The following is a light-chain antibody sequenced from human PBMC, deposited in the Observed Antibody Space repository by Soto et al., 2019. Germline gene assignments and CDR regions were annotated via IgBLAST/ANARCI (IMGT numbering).Light chain of an antibody. J-gene: IGLJ2*01. V-gene: IGLV1-40*01. CDR1: SSNIGAGYD. CDR2: GND. CDR3: QSYDTSLSSSVV. Sequence: QPVLTQPPSVSGAPGQRVTISCTGSSSNIGAGYDVHWYQQLPGTAPKLLIYGNDNRPSGVPDRFSGSKSGTSVSLAITGLQVEDEADYYCQSYDTSLSSSVVFGGGTKLTVL.